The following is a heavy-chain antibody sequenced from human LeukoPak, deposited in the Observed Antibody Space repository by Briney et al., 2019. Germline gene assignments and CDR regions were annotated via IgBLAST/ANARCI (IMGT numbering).Heavy chain of an antibody. J-gene: IGHJ4*02. D-gene: IGHD2-15*01. CDR1: GFTFSSYG. CDR2: ISYDGSNK. CDR3: AKDAPYCSGGSCPWDY. Sequence: GGSLRLSCAASGFTFSSYGMHWVRQAPGKGLEWVAVISYDGSNKYYADSVKGRFTISRDNSKNTLYLQMNSLRAEDTAVYYCAKDAPYCSGGSCPWDYWGQGTLVTVSS. V-gene: IGHV3-30*18.